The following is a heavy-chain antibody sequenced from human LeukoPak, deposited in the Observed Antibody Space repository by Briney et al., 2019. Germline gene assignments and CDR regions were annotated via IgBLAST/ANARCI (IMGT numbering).Heavy chain of an antibody. Sequence: GGSLRLSCAASGFTFSSYSMSWVRQAPGKGLEWVSAITHGGGDTYYADSVKGRFTISRDNSKNSLYLQMNSLRAEDTAVYYCARDSTSRYCSSTSCYTSYYYYGMDVWGQGTTVTVSS. D-gene: IGHD2-2*02. CDR2: ITHGGGDT. V-gene: IGHV3-23*01. J-gene: IGHJ6*02. CDR1: GFTFSSYS. CDR3: ARDSTSRYCSSTSCYTSYYYYGMDV.